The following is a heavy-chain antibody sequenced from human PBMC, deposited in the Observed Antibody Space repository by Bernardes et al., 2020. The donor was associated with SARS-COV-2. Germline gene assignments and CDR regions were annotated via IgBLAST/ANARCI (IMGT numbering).Heavy chain of an antibody. J-gene: IGHJ5*02. Sequence: GGSLRLSCAASGFTFSSYAMHWVRQAPGKGLEWVAVISYDGSNKYYADSVKGRFTISRDNSKNTLYLQMNSLRAEDTAVYYCARGWKYQLLFDGRGNWFDPWGQGTLVTVSS. D-gene: IGHD2-2*01. CDR1: GFTFSSYA. V-gene: IGHV3-30-3*01. CDR2: ISYDGSNK. CDR3: ARGWKYQLLFDGRGNWFDP.